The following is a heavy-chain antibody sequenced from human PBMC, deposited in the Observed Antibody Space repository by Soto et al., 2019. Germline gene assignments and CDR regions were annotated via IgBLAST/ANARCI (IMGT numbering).Heavy chain of an antibody. CDR2: IVVGSGNT. Sequence: SVKVSCKASGFSFTSSAVQWVRQARGQRLEWIGWIVVGSGNTNYAQKFQERVTITRDMSTSTAYMELSSLRSEDTAVYYCAASGYPIYYYYYGMDVWGQGTTVTVSS. V-gene: IGHV1-58*01. CDR1: GFSFTSSA. D-gene: IGHD5-18*01. CDR3: AASGYPIYYYYYGMDV. J-gene: IGHJ6*02.